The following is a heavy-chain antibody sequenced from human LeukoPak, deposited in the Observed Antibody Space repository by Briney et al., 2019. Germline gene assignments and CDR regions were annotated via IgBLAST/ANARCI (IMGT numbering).Heavy chain of an antibody. D-gene: IGHD3-10*01. J-gene: IGHJ6*03. CDR2: IHHGGTT. V-gene: IGHV4-4*02. CDR3: ARADYYGSGSYRNYYYYYMDV. Sequence: SGTLSLTCAVSGGSITSGNWWTWVRQSPGKGLEWIGEIHHGGTTNYNPSLKSRVTISVDKSKNQFSLKLNSVTAADTAVYYCARADYYGSGSYRNYYYYYMDVWGKGTTVTISS. CDR1: GGSITSGNW.